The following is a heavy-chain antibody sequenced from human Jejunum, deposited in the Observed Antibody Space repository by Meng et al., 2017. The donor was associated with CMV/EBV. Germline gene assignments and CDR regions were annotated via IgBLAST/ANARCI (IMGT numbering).Heavy chain of an antibody. CDR3: ARGGGDPDY. D-gene: IGHD2-21*01. V-gene: IGHV3-11*04. Sequence: LRLSCAASCFPFSHYYMSWLRQAPGKGLEWVSYISNTGNTIYYAASVKGRFTLSRDNAKNSLYLQMNSLRGEDTAIYYCARGGGDPDYWGQGTLVTVSS. CDR2: ISNTGNTI. J-gene: IGHJ4*02. CDR1: CFPFSHYY.